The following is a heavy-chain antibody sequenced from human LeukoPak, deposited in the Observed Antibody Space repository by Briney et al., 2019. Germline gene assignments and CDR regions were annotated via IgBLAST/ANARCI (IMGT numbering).Heavy chain of an antibody. V-gene: IGHV1-69*05. CDR1: GGTFSSYA. J-gene: IGHJ3*02. CDR3: ASNYYDSSGYLGAFDI. D-gene: IGHD3-22*01. Sequence: SVKVSCKASGGTFSSYAISWVRQSPGQGLEWMGGVIPIFGTANYAQKFQGRVTITTDESTSTAYMELSSLRSEDTAVYYCASNYYDSSGYLGAFDIWGQGTMVTVSS. CDR2: VIPIFGTA.